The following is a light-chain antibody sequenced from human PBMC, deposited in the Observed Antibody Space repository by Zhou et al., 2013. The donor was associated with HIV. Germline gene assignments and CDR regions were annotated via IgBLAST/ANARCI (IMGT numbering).Light chain of an antibody. CDR3: QQYGSSPT. J-gene: IGKJ4*01. CDR2: GAI. V-gene: IGKV3-20*01. CDR1: QSFSSSY. Sequence: EIVLTQSPGTPSLSPGERATLSCRASQSFSSSYLAWYQQKPGQAPRLLIYGAISRATGIPDRFSGSGSGTDFILTISRLEPEDFAVYYCQQYGSSPTFGGGTKVEIK.